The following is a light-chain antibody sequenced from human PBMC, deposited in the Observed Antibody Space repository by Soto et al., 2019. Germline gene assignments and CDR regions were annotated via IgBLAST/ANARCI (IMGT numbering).Light chain of an antibody. V-gene: IGLV2-14*03. J-gene: IGLJ2*01. CDR2: DVT. Sequence: HSALTQPASVSGSPGQSITISCTGTSGDIGYYNHVSWYQQHPGKAPKVIIYDVTYRPSGVSNRFSGSRSGNTASLTISGLQPDDEADYYCSSYAASSPLFGGGTKLTVL. CDR3: SSYAASSPL. CDR1: SGDIGYYNH.